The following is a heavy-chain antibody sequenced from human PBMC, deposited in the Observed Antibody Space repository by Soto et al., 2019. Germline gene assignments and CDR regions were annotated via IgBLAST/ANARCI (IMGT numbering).Heavy chain of an antibody. Sequence: LRLSCAASRFTISGHAMHWVRQAPGKGLEWLAVISYDGSDKFYGDSVKGRFTISRDNAKNSVYLHMNSLRDEDTAVYYCARSVEGHFDYWGQGTVVTVSS. CDR2: ISYDGSDK. CDR1: RFTISGHA. J-gene: IGHJ4*02. CDR3: ARSVEGHFDY. V-gene: IGHV3-30*03. D-gene: IGHD6-19*01.